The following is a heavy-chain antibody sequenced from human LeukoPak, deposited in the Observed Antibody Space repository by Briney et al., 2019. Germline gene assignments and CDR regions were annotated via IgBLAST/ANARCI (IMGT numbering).Heavy chain of an antibody. CDR1: GYTFTSNY. Sequence: ASVKVSCKASGYTFTSNYMHWVRQAPGQGLEWMGVIAPSSGTTSYAQKFQGRVTMTRDTSTSTLYMELSSLTSEDTAVYYCAKFLEIVVVTADQPHPPHWGQGTLVTVSS. V-gene: IGHV1-46*01. D-gene: IGHD2-21*02. CDR3: AKFLEIVVVTADQPHPPH. J-gene: IGHJ4*02. CDR2: IAPSSGTT.